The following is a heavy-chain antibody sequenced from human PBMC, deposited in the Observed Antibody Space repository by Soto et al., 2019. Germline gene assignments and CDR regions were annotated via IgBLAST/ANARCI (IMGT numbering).Heavy chain of an antibody. D-gene: IGHD3-3*01. Sequence: GGSLRLSCAASGFTFSNAWMSWVRQAPGKGLEWVGRIKSKTDGGTTDYAAPVKGRFTISRDDSKNTLYLQMNSLKTEDTAVYYCTLSGYYDFWSGPVGDNWFDPWGQGTLVTVPS. CDR1: GFTFSNAW. J-gene: IGHJ5*02. V-gene: IGHV3-15*01. CDR3: TLSGYYDFWSGPVGDNWFDP. CDR2: IKSKTDGGTT.